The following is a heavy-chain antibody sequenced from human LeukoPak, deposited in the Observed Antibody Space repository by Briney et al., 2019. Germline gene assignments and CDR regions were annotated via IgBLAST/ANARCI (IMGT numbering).Heavy chain of an antibody. J-gene: IGHJ4*02. Sequence: PGGSLRLSCAASGFTFSSYGMHWVRQAPGKGLEWVAFIRYDGNNKYYADSVKGRFTISRDNSKNTLYLQMNSLRAEDTAVYFCSKLLPGGNNSGKNDYRRQGILVTVSS. D-gene: IGHD2-15*01. CDR1: GFTFSSYG. V-gene: IGHV3-30*02. CDR2: IRYDGNNK. CDR3: SKLLPGGNNSGKNDY.